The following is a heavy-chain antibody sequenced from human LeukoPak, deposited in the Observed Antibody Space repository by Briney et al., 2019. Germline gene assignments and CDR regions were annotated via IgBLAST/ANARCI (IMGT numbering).Heavy chain of an antibody. CDR2: IYYSGST. CDR3: AREGRRDGNNLPGYYFDY. CDR1: GGSISSHY. J-gene: IGHJ4*02. Sequence: SETLSLTCTVSGGSISSHYWSWIRQPPGKGLEWIGYIYYSGSTNYNPSLKSRVTISVDTSKNQFSLKLSSVTAADTAVYYCAREGRRDGNNLPGYYFDYWGQGTLVTVSS. V-gene: IGHV4-59*11. D-gene: IGHD5-24*01.